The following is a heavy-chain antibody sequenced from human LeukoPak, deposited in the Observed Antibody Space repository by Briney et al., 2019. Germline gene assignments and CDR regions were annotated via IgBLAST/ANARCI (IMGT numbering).Heavy chain of an antibody. D-gene: IGHD3-9*01. V-gene: IGHV4-34*01. J-gene: IGHJ4*02. CDR1: GGSFSGYY. CDR2: INHSGST. CDR3: ARVEFDWLLAGYFDY. Sequence: PSETLSLTCAVYGGSFSGYYWSWIRQPPGKGLEWIGEINHSGSTNYNPPLKSRVTISVDTSKNQFSLKLSSVTAADTAVYYCARVEFDWLLAGYFDYWGQGTLVTVSS.